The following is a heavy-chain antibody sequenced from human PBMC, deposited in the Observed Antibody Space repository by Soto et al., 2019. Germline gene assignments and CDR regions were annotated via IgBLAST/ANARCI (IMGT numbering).Heavy chain of an antibody. V-gene: IGHV3-9*01. CDR2: LLWHGDRP. J-gene: IGHJ4*02. Sequence: EAQLVESGGGLVQPGGSLRLSCAFSGFSFDEHAMHWVRQAPGKGLEWVAGLLWHGDRPGYADSVKGRFTISRDSAKDFVYLQMNSLRTEGTALYYCGKDLTPGGLESWGQGTLVTVSS. CDR1: GFSFDEHA. D-gene: IGHD2-15*01. CDR3: GKDLTPGGLES.